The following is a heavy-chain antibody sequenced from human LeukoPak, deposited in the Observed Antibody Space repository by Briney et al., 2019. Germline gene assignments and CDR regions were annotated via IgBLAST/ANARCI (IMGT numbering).Heavy chain of an antibody. J-gene: IGHJ4*02. V-gene: IGHV4-4*07. D-gene: IGHD2-21*01. Sequence: SSETLSLTCTVSGGSISSYYWSWIRQPAGKGLEWIGRIYTSGSTNYNPSLKSRVTMSVDTSKHQFSLKLRSVTAADTAVDYCARDTCGGDWLQLNYFDFWGQGTLVTVSS. CDR3: ARDTCGGDWLQLNYFDF. CDR1: GGSISSYY. CDR2: IYTSGST.